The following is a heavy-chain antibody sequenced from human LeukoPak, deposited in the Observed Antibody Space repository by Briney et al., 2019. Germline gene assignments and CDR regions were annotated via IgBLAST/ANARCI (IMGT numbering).Heavy chain of an antibody. CDR1: GFTFSSYG. CDR2: IRYDGSNK. V-gene: IGHV3-30*02. CDR3: ATAVRPVYDSSGYYVDY. D-gene: IGHD3-22*01. Sequence: GGSLRLSCAASGFTFSSYGMHWVRQAPGKGLEWVAFIRYDGSNKYYADSVKGRFTISRDNSKNTLYLQMNSLRAEDTAVYYCATAVRPVYDSSGYYVDYWGQGTLVTVSS. J-gene: IGHJ4*02.